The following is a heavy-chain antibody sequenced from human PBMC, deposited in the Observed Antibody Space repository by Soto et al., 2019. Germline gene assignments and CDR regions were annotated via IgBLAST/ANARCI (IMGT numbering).Heavy chain of an antibody. V-gene: IGHV1-69*13. CDR1: GGTFSSYA. Sequence: SVKVSCKASGGTFSSYAISWVRQAPGQGLEWMGGIIPIFGTANYAQKFQGRVTITADESTSTAYMELSSLRSEDTAVYYCATYEGGATGFFDYWGQGTMVTVSS. CDR2: IIPIFGTA. J-gene: IGHJ4*02. CDR3: ATYEGGATGFFDY. D-gene: IGHD1-26*01.